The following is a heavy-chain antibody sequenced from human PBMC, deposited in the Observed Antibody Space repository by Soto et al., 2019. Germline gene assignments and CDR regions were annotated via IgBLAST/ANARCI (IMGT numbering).Heavy chain of an antibody. J-gene: IGHJ4*02. CDR3: ARAGVEDIVAQIRGFEY. CDR1: GYTFTGYY. Sequence: ASVKVSCKASGYTFTGYYMHWVRQAPGQGLEWMGWINPNSGGTNYAQKFQGRVTMTRDTSISTAYMELSRLRSDDTAVYYCARAGVEDIVAQIRGFEYWGQGTLVKVSS. D-gene: IGHD5-12*01. V-gene: IGHV1-2*02. CDR2: INPNSGGT.